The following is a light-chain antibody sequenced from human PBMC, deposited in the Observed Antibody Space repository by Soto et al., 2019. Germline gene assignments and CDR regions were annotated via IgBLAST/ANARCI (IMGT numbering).Light chain of an antibody. V-gene: IGKV3-20*01. Sequence: EIVLTPSPDTLSLSPVERATLSCRASQTVTSSYLAWYQQKPGQAPRLLIYGASNRATGIPDRFSGSGSGTDFTLTISRLEPEDSAVYYCQRITFGQGTRLEIK. J-gene: IGKJ5*01. CDR3: QRIT. CDR2: GAS. CDR1: QTVTSSY.